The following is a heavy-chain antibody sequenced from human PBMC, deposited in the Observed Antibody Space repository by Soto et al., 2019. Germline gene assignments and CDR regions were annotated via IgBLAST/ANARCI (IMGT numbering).Heavy chain of an antibody. J-gene: IGHJ4*02. D-gene: IGHD5-18*01. V-gene: IGHV3-23*01. Sequence: EVQLLESGGGLIQPGGSLRLSCAGSGFIFSTYAMSWVRQAPGEGLEWVSSISGRGCSTFYADSVKGRFTISRDNSNNTLDLQTNSLRVEHQAIYYCAKSNSQWGQGTLVTVCS. CDR1: GFIFSTYA. CDR3: AKSNSQ. CDR2: ISGRGCST.